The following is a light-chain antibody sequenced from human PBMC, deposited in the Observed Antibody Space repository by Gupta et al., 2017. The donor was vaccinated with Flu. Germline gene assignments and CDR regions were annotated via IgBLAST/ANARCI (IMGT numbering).Light chain of an antibody. CDR1: PSINTW. Sequence: GDRVTITCRASPSINTWLAWYQQKSGKAPTVLIYKASTLKSGVPSRFSGSGSGKEFTLTISGLQPDDFATYYCQQYHSYPITFGQGTKVEI. CDR2: KAS. J-gene: IGKJ2*01. CDR3: QQYHSYPIT. V-gene: IGKV1-5*03.